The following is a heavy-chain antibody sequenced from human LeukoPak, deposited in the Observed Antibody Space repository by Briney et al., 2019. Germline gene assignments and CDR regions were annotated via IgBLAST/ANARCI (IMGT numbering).Heavy chain of an antibody. CDR2: IYPGDSDT. CDR3: ARQRGSDYVWGSYRPVYYFDY. J-gene: IGHJ4*02. Sequence: GESLKISCKGSGYSFTSYWIGWVRQMPGKGLEWMGIIYPGDSDTRYSPSFQGQVTISADKSISTAYLQWSSLKASDTAMYYRARQRGSDYVWGSYRPVYYFDYWGQGTLVTVSS. V-gene: IGHV5-51*01. D-gene: IGHD3-16*02. CDR1: GYSFTSYW.